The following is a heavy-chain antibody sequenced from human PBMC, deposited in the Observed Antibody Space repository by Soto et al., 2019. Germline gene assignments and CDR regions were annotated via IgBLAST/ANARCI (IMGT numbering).Heavy chain of an antibody. Sequence: SETLSLTCTVSGGSISSGGYYWSWIRQHPGKGLEWIGYIYYSGSTYYNPSLKSRVTISVDTSKNQFSLKLSSVTAADTAVYYCARVLNYCSGGSCYPYYYGMDVWGQGTTVTVSS. CDR3: ARVLNYCSGGSCYPYYYGMDV. CDR1: GGSISSGGYY. J-gene: IGHJ6*02. V-gene: IGHV4-31*03. CDR2: IYYSGST. D-gene: IGHD2-15*01.